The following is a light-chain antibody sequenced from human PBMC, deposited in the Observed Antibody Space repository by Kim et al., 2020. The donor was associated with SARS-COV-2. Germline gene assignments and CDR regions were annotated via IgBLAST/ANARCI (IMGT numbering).Light chain of an antibody. V-gene: IGKV1-39*01. CDR3: QQSYTTPLT. CDR1: QTIGKS. Sequence: DVQMIQSPSHLSASVGDTVTISCRASQTIGKSVNWYRQKPGQAPNIVIFDATSLETGVPSRFSGSASGADFTLIISSLQPDDFGTYYCQQSYTTPLTFGQGTRLEIK. J-gene: IGKJ5*01. CDR2: DAT.